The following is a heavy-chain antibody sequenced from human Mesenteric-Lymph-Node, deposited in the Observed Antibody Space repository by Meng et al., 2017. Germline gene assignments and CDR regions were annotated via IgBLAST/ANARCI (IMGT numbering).Heavy chain of an antibody. Sequence: GSLRLSCAVSGYSISSGYYWGWIRQPPGKGLEWIGSIYHSGSTYYNPSLKSRVTISVDTSKNQFSLKLSSVTAADTAVYYCARDCSGSYYNYDAFDIWGQGTMVTVSS. D-gene: IGHD3-10*02. CDR2: IYHSGST. CDR3: ARDCSGSYYNYDAFDI. V-gene: IGHV4-38-2*02. CDR1: GYSISSGYY. J-gene: IGHJ3*02.